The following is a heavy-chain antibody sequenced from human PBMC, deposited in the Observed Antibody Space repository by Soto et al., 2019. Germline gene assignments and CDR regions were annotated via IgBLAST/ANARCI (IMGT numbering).Heavy chain of an antibody. V-gene: IGHV4-4*09. CDR2: IYKGGSI. CDR3: ARAYYDRSGYAVDP. CDR1: GGSISNDY. J-gene: IGHJ5*02. Sequence: SETQSLTCRVSGGSISNDYWTLIRQPPGKGLEWIGYIYKGGSINYNPSLKSRVTISVDTSNNQFSLKLSSVTAADTAVYYCARAYYDRSGYAVDPWGQGTLVTVSS. D-gene: IGHD3-22*01.